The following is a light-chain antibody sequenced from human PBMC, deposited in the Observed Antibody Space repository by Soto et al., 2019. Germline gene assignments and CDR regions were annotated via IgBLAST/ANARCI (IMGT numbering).Light chain of an antibody. CDR3: CSFTSGSTPYV. Sequence: QSALTQPASVSGSPGQSITISCTGTSSDVGGYNYVSWYQQHPGKAPKLMIYDVSNRPSGVSNRFSGSKTGNTASLTISGLQAEDEADYYCCSFTSGSTPYVFGAGTKVTVL. V-gene: IGLV2-14*01. CDR1: SSDVGGYNY. CDR2: DVS. J-gene: IGLJ1*01.